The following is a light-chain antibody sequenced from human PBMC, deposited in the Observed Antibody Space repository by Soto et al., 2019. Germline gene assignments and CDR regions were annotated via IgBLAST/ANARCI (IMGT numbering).Light chain of an antibody. CDR2: HTS. J-gene: IGKJ4*01. Sequence: EIVLTQSPGTLSLSPGEGATLSCRASQSVSSFYLAWYQHKPGQAPRLLIYHTSIRATGIPDRFSGSGSGTDFTLTISRLETEDFAVYYCQQYGGSPLTFGGGTKVEI. CDR3: QQYGGSPLT. V-gene: IGKV3-20*01. CDR1: QSVSSFY.